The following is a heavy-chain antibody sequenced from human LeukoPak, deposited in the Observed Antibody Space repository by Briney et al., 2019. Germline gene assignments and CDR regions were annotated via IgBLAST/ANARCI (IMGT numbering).Heavy chain of an antibody. J-gene: IGHJ5*02. CDR1: GGSISSYY. Sequence: SETLSLTCTVSGGSISSYYWSWIRQPAGKGLEWIGRIYTSGSINYNPSLKSRVTMSVDTSKNQFSLKLSSVTAADTAVYYCASTVGYCSSTSCYYWFDPWGQGTLVTASS. D-gene: IGHD2-2*01. CDR3: ASTVGYCSSTSCYYWFDP. CDR2: IYTSGSI. V-gene: IGHV4-4*07.